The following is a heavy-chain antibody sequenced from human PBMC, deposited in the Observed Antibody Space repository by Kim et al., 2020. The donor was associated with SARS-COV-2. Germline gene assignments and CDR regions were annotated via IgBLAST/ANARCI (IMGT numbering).Heavy chain of an antibody. V-gene: IGHV4-39*02. J-gene: IGHJ2*01. CDR2: AYESGNT. Sequence: SETLSLTCTVSGGSLSSSCYYWGCLRQPPGQGLEWIGTAYESGNTNYNPSLKSRVTIYVDTSKYHFSLKLGSVTAADAADYYCAGSQTYCCGWYVAL. CDR3: AGSQTYCCGWYVAL. CDR1: GGSLSSSCYY. D-gene: IGHD3-10*01.